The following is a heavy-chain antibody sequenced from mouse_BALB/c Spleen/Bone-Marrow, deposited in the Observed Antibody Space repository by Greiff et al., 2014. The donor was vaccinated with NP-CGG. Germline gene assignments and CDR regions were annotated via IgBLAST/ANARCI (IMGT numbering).Heavy chain of an antibody. CDR3: ARQGYHRYDGRGFDY. Sequence: EVKLMESGGGLVKPGGSLKLSCAAPGFTFSSYAMSWVRQTPEKRLEWVATISSGGSYTYYPDSVKGRFTISRDNAKNTLYLQMSSLRSEDTAMYYCARQGYHRYDGRGFDYWGQGTTLTVSS. J-gene: IGHJ2*01. CDR1: GFTFSSYA. V-gene: IGHV5-9-3*01. CDR2: ISSGGSYT. D-gene: IGHD2-14*01.